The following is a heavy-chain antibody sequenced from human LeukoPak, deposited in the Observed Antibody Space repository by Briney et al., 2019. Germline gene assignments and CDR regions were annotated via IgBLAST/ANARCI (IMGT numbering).Heavy chain of an antibody. CDR1: GAPISRFY. V-gene: IGHV4-4*09. D-gene: IGHD6-19*01. Sequence: SETLSLTCTASGAPISRFYWNWVRQPPGKGREWIGNIYNGVPTFFNPSLKSRVTLSVDTSKTQFSLQLASVTAADPAVYYCVQTTGWTGLDYWGQGILVTVSS. CDR3: VQTTGWTGLDY. CDR2: IYNGVPT. J-gene: IGHJ4*02.